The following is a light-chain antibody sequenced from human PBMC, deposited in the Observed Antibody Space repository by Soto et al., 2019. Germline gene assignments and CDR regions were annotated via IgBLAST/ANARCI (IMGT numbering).Light chain of an antibody. Sequence: QSVLTQPASVSGSPGQSITISCTGTSSDVGKYNYVSWYQQHPAKAPKLMIFEVSNRPSGVSNRFSGSKSGNTASLTISGLQAGDEADYYCCSYTSISTGVLFGGGTKLTVL. J-gene: IGLJ2*01. CDR2: EVS. CDR3: CSYTSISTGVL. CDR1: SSDVGKYNY. V-gene: IGLV2-14*01.